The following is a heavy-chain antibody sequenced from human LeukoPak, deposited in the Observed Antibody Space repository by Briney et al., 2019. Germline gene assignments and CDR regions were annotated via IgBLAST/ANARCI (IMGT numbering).Heavy chain of an antibody. CDR1: GGSISSYY. CDR2: IYYSGST. Sequence: SETLSLTCTVSGGSISSYYWSWIRQPPGKGLEWIGYIYYSGSTNYNPSLKSRVTISVDTSKNQFSLKLSSVTAADTAVYYCARVGVWFGELAYWGQGTLVTVSS. CDR3: ARVGVWFGELAY. V-gene: IGHV4-59*01. J-gene: IGHJ4*02. D-gene: IGHD3-10*01.